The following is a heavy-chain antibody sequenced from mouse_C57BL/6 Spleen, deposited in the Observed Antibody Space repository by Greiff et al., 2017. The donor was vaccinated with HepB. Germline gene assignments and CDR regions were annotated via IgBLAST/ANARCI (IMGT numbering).Heavy chain of an antibody. Sequence: VKLMESGPELVKPGASVKISCKASGYAFSSSWMNWVKQRPGKGLEWIGRIYPGDGDTNYNGKFKGKATLTADKSSSTAYMQLSSLTSEDSAVYFCARGYGNYAMDYWGQGTSVTVSS. V-gene: IGHV1-82*01. D-gene: IGHD2-1*01. CDR2: IYPGDGDT. CDR1: GYAFSSSW. J-gene: IGHJ4*01. CDR3: ARGYGNYAMDY.